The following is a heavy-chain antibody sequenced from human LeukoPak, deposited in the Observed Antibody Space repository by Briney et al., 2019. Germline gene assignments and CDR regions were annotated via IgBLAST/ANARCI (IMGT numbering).Heavy chain of an antibody. D-gene: IGHD2-21*02. CDR3: AREWYEYGGDSGGY. V-gene: IGHV3-23*01. Sequence: GGSLRLSCVTSGFTFSNYAMSWVRQAPGKGLEWVSDITKSGRDTFYADSVKGRFTISRDNAKNSLYLQMASLRAEDTATYYCAREWYEYGGDSGGYWGQGTLVTVSS. CDR2: ITKSGRDT. J-gene: IGHJ4*02. CDR1: GFTFSNYA.